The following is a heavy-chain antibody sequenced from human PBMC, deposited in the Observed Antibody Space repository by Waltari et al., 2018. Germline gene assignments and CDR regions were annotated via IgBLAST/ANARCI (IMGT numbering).Heavy chain of an antibody. V-gene: IGHV4-34*01. CDR2: INHSGST. CDR1: GGSFSGYY. Sequence: QVQLQQWGAGLLKPSETLSLTCAVYGGSFSGYYWSWIRQPPGKGLEWIGEINHSGSTNYNPSLKSRVTISVDTSKNQFSLKLSSVTAADTAVYYCARVHTPFPPADFDYWGQGTLVTVSS. CDR3: ARVHTPFPPADFDY. J-gene: IGHJ4*02. D-gene: IGHD2-2*02.